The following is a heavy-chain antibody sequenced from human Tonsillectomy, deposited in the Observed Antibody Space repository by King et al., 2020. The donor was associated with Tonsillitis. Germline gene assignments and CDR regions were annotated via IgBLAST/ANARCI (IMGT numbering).Heavy chain of an antibody. V-gene: IGHV3-30*01. D-gene: IGHD3-16*01. CDR1: GFTFSSYA. Sequence: VQLVESGGGVVQPGRSLRLSCAASGFTFSSYAMHWVRQGPGKGLEWVTMISYDGSNKYYADSVKGRFTISRDNSKNTLYLQMNSLRAEDTAVYYCARGPIGGEGFDYWGQGTLVTVSS. J-gene: IGHJ4*02. CDR2: ISYDGSNK. CDR3: ARGPIGGEGFDY.